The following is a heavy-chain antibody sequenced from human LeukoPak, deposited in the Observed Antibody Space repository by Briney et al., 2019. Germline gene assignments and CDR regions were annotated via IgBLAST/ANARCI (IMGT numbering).Heavy chain of an antibody. D-gene: IGHD4-17*01. J-gene: IGHJ4*02. CDR3: ARDPYGDYDY. CDR1: GYTFTGYY. CDR2: MNPNSGNT. V-gene: IGHV1-8*03. Sequence: ASVKVSCKASGYTFTGYYMHWVRQAPGQGLEWMGWMNPNSGNTGYAQKFQGRVTITRNTSISTAYMELSSLRSEDTAVYYCARDPYGDYDYWGQGTLVTVSS.